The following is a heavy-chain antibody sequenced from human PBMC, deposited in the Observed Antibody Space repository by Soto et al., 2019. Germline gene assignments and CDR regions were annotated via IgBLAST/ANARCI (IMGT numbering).Heavy chain of an antibody. J-gene: IGHJ5*02. V-gene: IGHV3-7*01. Sequence: EVQLVESGGGLVQPGGSLRLSCAASGFTFSSYWMSWVRQAPGKGPEWVANIKHDGSTRYYVDSVRGRFTISRDNAKNSLYLQMNSLSAEDTSVHCCARDAAGESQKRFDPWGQGTLVTVYS. CDR2: IKHDGSTR. CDR1: GFTFSSYW. CDR3: ARDAAGESQKRFDP. D-gene: IGHD6-13*01.